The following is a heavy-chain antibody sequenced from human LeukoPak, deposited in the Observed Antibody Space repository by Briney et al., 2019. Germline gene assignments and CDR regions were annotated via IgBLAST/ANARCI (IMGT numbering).Heavy chain of an antibody. CDR1: GDSISSSNCY. V-gene: IGHV4-39*01. Sequence: SETLSLTCTVSGDSISSSNCYWGWIRQPPGKGLEWIGSIYFSGGTYYNASLKSRVTISVDTSKNQFSLKLSSVTAADTAVYYCATQTGSGLFSLPGGQGTLVTVSS. CDR3: ATQTGSGLFSLP. CDR2: IYFSGGT. J-gene: IGHJ4*02. D-gene: IGHD3-9*01.